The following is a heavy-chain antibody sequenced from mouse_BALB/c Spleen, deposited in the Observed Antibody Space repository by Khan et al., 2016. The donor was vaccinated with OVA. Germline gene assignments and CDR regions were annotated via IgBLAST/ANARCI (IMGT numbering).Heavy chain of an antibody. CDR1: GYSITSGYA. J-gene: IGHJ2*01. D-gene: IGHD1-1*01. CDR3: ARGNYYGYYFDY. Sequence: EVKLLESGPGLVKPSQSLSLTCTVTGYSITSGYAWNWIRQFPGNKLEWMCYISYSGVTSYTPSLKSRISITRDTSKNQFFLQLNSVTTEDTATYYCARGNYYGYYFDYWGQGTTLTVSS. CDR2: ISYSGVT. V-gene: IGHV3-2*02.